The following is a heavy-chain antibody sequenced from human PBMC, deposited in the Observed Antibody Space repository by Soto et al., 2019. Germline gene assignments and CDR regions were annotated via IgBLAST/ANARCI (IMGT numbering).Heavy chain of an antibody. CDR3: AGSILWFGGFCNPGYGMDV. J-gene: IGHJ6*02. Sequence: VASVKVSCKASGYTFTSYDINWVRQATGQGLEWMGWMNPNSGNTGYAQKFQGRVTMTRNTSISTAYMEQSSLRSEDTAVYYCAGSILWFGGFCNPGYGMDVWGQGTTDTGSS. V-gene: IGHV1-8*01. CDR2: MNPNSGNT. CDR1: GYTFTSYD. D-gene: IGHD3-10*01.